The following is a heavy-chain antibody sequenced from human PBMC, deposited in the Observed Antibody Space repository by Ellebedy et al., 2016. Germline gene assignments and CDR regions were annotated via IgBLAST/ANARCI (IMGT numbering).Heavy chain of an antibody. V-gene: IGHV1-18*01. CDR1: GYTFSTYG. D-gene: IGHD5-18*01. CDR3: ARDFTAMVPGSRYGMDV. CDR2: ISAYNGNT. Sequence: ASVKVSCKASGYTFSTYGISWVRQAPGQGLEWMGWISAYNGNTNYAQKLQGRVTMTTDTSTSTAYMELRSLRSDDTAVYYCARDFTAMVPGSRYGMDVWGQGTTVTVFS. J-gene: IGHJ6*02.